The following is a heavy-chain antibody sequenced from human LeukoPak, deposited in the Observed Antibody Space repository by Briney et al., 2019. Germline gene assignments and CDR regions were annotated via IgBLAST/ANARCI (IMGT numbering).Heavy chain of an antibody. CDR2: ISGSGGST. J-gene: IGHJ4*02. CDR3: AKDGAPIVVVVAATGLDY. Sequence: PGGSLRLSCAASGFTFSSYGMSWVRQAPGKGLEWVSAISGSGGSTYYADSVKGRFTISRDNSKNTLYLQMNSLRAEDTAVYYCAKDGAPIVVVVAATGLDYWGQGTLVTVSS. CDR1: GFTFSSYG. D-gene: IGHD2-15*01. V-gene: IGHV3-23*01.